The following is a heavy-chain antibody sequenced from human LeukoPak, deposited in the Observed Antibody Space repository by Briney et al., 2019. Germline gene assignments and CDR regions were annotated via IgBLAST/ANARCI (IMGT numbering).Heavy chain of an antibody. V-gene: IGHV3-23*01. CDR2: ISGSGGST. CDR3: AKTINWQFDY. J-gene: IGHJ4*02. D-gene: IGHD1-1*01. CDR1: GFTFSNYA. Sequence: GGSLRLSCAASGFTFSNYAMSWVRQAPGKGLEWVSAISGSGGSTSYADSVKGRFTISRDNSKNTLSLQMNSLRAEDTAVYYCAKTINWQFDYWGQGTLVTVSS.